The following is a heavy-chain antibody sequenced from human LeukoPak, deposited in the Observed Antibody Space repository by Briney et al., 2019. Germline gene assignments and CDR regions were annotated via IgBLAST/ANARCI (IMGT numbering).Heavy chain of an antibody. CDR1: GFTFSSYW. CDR3: ARELRTFDS. D-gene: IGHD3-16*01. CDR2: IKHNGDEL. J-gene: IGHJ4*02. Sequence: PRGSLRLSCAASGFTFSSYWMTWVRQAPGKGLEWVANIKHNGDELNYVDSVEDRFTNSRDNAKNSLYLHMTGLRAEDTAVYYCARELRTFDSWGQGTLVTVSS. V-gene: IGHV3-7*01.